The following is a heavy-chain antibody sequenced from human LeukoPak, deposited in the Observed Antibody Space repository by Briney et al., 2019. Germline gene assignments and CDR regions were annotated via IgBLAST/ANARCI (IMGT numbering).Heavy chain of an antibody. V-gene: IGHV3-30-3*01. Sequence: GRSLRLSCAASGFTFSGHAMHWVRQAPGKGLEWVAVVSYDGSTKYYIDSVKGRFTISRENPRGTLYLQMNSLKPEDTAVYYCARDREWLLLSDAFDVWGQGTMVTVSS. CDR1: GFTFSGHA. D-gene: IGHD3-3*01. CDR2: VSYDGSTK. J-gene: IGHJ3*01. CDR3: ARDREWLLLSDAFDV.